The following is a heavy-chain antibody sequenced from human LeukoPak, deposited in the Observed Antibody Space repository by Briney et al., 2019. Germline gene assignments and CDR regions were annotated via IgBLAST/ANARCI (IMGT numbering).Heavy chain of an antibody. CDR2: IYPGDSDT. V-gene: IGHV5-51*01. CDR3: ARRSAVAGDFDD. Sequence: GESLKISCKSSEDSLTSYWIGWVRQMPGKSLEWMGIIYPGDSDTRYSPSFQGQVTISADKSISTAYLQWSSLKASDTAMYYCARRSAVAGDFDDWGQGTLVTVSS. J-gene: IGHJ4*02. D-gene: IGHD5-18*01. CDR1: EDSLTSYW.